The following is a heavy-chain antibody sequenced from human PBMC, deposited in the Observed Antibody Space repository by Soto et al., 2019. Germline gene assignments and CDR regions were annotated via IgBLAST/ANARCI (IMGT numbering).Heavy chain of an antibody. CDR3: ARGPTVTAYFDY. V-gene: IGHV3-30-3*01. Sequence: GGSLRLSCAASGFTFSSYAMHWVRQAPGKGLEWVAVISYDGSNKYYADSVKGRFTISRDNSKNTLYLQMNSLRAEDTAVYYCARGPTVTAYFDYWGQGTLVTVSS. CDR1: GFTFSSYA. J-gene: IGHJ4*02. CDR2: ISYDGSNK. D-gene: IGHD4-17*01.